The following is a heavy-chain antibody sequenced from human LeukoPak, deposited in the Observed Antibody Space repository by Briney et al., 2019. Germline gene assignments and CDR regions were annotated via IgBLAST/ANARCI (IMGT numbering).Heavy chain of an antibody. Sequence: SETLSLTCAVYGGSFSGYYWSWIRQPPGKGLEWIGEINHSGSTNYNPSLKSRVTISVDTAKNQFSLKRTSVTAADAAVYYCERGGIAVATDYWGQGTLVTVSS. V-gene: IGHV4-34*01. CDR1: GGSFSGYY. CDR3: ERGGIAVATDY. D-gene: IGHD6-19*01. J-gene: IGHJ4*02. CDR2: INHSGST.